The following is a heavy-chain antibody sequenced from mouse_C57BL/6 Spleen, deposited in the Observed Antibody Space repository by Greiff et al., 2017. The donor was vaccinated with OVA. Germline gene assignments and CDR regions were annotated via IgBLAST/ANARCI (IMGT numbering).Heavy chain of an antibody. Sequence: VQLVESGLELVKPGASGKIPCQAPGYAFRSSWLNWVKQRPGKGLEWIGRFYPGDGDTNYNGKFTGKATLTADKSSSTAYRQLSSLTSEDSAVYFCAKTTVVATSYWYFEGWGTGTTVTVSS. CDR3: AKTTVVATSYWYFEG. V-gene: IGHV1-82*01. D-gene: IGHD1-1*01. CDR1: GYAFRSSW. CDR2: FYPGDGDT. J-gene: IGHJ1*03.